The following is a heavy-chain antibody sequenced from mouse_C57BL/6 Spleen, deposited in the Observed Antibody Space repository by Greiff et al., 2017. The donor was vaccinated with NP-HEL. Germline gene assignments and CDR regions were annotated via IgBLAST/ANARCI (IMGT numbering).Heavy chain of an antibody. CDR1: GYTFTDYY. V-gene: IGHV1-26*01. CDR3: ARGYDEDWYFDV. CDR2: INPNNGGT. J-gene: IGHJ1*03. D-gene: IGHD2-2*01. Sequence: EVQLQQSGPELVKPGASVKISCKASGYTFTDYYMNWVKQSHGKSLEWIGDINPNNGGTSYNQKFKGKATLTVDKSSSTAYRELRSLTSEDSAVYYCARGYDEDWYFDVWGTGTTVTVSS.